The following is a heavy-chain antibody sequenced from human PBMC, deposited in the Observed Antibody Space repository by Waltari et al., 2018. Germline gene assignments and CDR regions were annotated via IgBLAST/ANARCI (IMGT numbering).Heavy chain of an antibody. D-gene: IGHD1-20*01. CDR2: ISSSSSYI. Sequence: EVQLVESGGGLVKPGGSLRLSCAASGFPFSSYSMNWVRQAPGKGMEWVSSISSSSSYIYYADSVKGRFTISRDNAKNSLYLQMNSLRAEDTAVYYCARGDNARGFDPWGQGTLVTVSS. V-gene: IGHV3-21*01. CDR1: GFPFSSYS. J-gene: IGHJ5*02. CDR3: ARGDNARGFDP.